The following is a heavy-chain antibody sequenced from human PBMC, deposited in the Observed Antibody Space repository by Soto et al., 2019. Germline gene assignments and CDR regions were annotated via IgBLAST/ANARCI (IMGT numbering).Heavy chain of an antibody. V-gene: IGHV4-31*02. D-gene: IGHD3-22*01. J-gene: IGHJ4*02. CDR3: ARGGYYYDSSAYSEVYYLAY. CDR2: IYFSGST. CDR1: GGSIGSGSYY. Sequence: LSLTCTVSGGSIGSGSYYWSWIRQHPGKGLEWIGYIYFSGSTYYNPSLKSRVTISEDTSKNQFSLRLSSVTAADTAMYYCARGGYYYDSSAYSEVYYLAYWGQGLLVTVSS.